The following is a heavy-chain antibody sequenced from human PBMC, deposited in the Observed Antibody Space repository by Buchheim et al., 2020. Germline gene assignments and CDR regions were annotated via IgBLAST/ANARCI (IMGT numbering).Heavy chain of an antibody. J-gene: IGHJ6*02. CDR1: GFTFSSYW. Sequence: EVQLVESGGGLVQPGGSLRLSCAASGFTFSSYWMHWVRQAPGKGLVWVSRINGDGTTTSYADSGKGRFTISRDNAENTLSLRMNSLRAEDTAVYYCARDPGIAVAGTGLDLWGQGTT. V-gene: IGHV3-74*01. D-gene: IGHD6-19*01. CDR2: INGDGTTT. CDR3: ARDPGIAVAGTGLDL.